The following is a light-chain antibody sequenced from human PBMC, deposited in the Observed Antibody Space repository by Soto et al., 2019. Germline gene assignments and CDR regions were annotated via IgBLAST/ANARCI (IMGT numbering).Light chain of an antibody. Sequence: EIVLTQSPGTLSLSPGERATLSCRASQSIGGTSLAWYQQKPGQAPRLLISGASTRAADIPDRFSGSGSGTDFTLTIGRLEPEDLAVYYCQQYDSSPRTCGQGTKGDIK. J-gene: IGKJ1*01. CDR1: QSIGGTS. CDR3: QQYDSSPRT. CDR2: GAS. V-gene: IGKV3-20*01.